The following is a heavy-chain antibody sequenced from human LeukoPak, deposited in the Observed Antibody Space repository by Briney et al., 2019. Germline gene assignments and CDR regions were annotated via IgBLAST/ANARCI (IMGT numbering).Heavy chain of an antibody. CDR1: GYSFTSHW. Sequence: GESLKISCKGSGYSFTSHWIGWVRQMPGKGLEWMGIIYPGDSDTRYSPSFQGQVTISADKSISTAYLQWSSLKASDTAMYYYARALAGAAAGADYWGQGTLVTVSS. J-gene: IGHJ4*02. CDR3: ARALAGAAAGADY. V-gene: IGHV5-51*01. CDR2: IYPGDSDT. D-gene: IGHD6-13*01.